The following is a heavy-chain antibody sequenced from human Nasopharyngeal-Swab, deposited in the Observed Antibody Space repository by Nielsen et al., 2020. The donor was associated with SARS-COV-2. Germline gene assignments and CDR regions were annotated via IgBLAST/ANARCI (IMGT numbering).Heavy chain of an antibody. Sequence: ASVKVSCKASGYTFTSNVLNWVRQAPGQGPEYIGWISTKTGAPTYAQAFTGRFVISLDTSVSTTYLQISSLKADDTAVYYCARENQEYANLWIDYWGQGTQVTVSS. CDR1: GYTFTSNV. CDR3: ARENQEYANLWIDY. CDR2: ISTKTGAP. J-gene: IGHJ4*02. D-gene: IGHD2-2*01. V-gene: IGHV7-4-1*02.